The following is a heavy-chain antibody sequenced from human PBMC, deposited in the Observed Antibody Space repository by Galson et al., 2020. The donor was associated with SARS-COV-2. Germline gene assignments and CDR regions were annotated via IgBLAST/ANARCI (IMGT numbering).Heavy chain of an antibody. CDR3: ARSPTKGYTCWSAAY. Sequence: ASVKVSCKASGYTFTGYFVHWVRQAPGQGLEWLGCINPNTGDTHYAQKFQGRVTMTRDTSISTAYMVLSRLTSDDTADYYWARSPTKGYTCWSAAYWGQGTLVTVSS. CDR2: INPNTGDT. CDR1: GYTFTGYF. J-gene: IGHJ4*02. V-gene: IGHV1-2*02. D-gene: IGHD5-12*01.